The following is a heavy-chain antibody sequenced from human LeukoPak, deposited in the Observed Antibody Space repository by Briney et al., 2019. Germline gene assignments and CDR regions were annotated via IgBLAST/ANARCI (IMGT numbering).Heavy chain of an antibody. Sequence: PGGSLRLSCAASGFTVSSNYMSWVRQAPGKGLEWVSVIYSGGSTYYADSVKGRFTISRDNSKNTLYLQMNSLRAEDTAVYHCARDYREKGFDPWGQGTLVTVSS. J-gene: IGHJ5*02. CDR3: ARDYREKGFDP. D-gene: IGHD5-24*01. CDR1: GFTVSSNY. V-gene: IGHV3-53*01. CDR2: IYSGGST.